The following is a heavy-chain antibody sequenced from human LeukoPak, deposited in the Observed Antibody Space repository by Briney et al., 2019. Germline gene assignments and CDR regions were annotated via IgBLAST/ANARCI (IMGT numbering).Heavy chain of an antibody. CDR3: ARDTGY. CDR2: IYYSGST. D-gene: IGHD4-17*01. Sequence: SETLSLTCAVSGGSISSSNWWSWVRQPPGKGLEWIGSIYYSGSTYYNPSLKSRVTISVDTSKNQFSLKLSSVTAADTAVYYCARDTGYWGQGTLVTVSS. CDR1: GGSISSSNW. V-gene: IGHV4-4*02. J-gene: IGHJ4*02.